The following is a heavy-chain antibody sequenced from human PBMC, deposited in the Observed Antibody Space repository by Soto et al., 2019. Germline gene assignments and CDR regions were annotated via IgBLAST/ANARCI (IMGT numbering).Heavy chain of an antibody. CDR3: ARGGITIFGVALDY. D-gene: IGHD3-3*01. CDR1: GFTFSSYS. Sequence: GGSLRLSCAASGFTFSSYSMNWVRQAPGKGLEWVSSISSSSSYIYYADSVKGRFTISRDNAKNSLYLQMNSLRAEDTAVYYCARGGITIFGVALDYWGQGTLVTVS. CDR2: ISSSSSYI. J-gene: IGHJ4*02. V-gene: IGHV3-21*01.